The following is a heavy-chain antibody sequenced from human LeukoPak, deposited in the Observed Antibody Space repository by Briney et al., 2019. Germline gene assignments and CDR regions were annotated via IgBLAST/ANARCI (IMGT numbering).Heavy chain of an antibody. CDR3: AKDPYGRGFGAFEL. CDR2: INKDGSQK. J-gene: IGHJ3*01. D-gene: IGHD3-10*01. V-gene: IGHV3-7*04. Sequence: GGSLRLSCAAYAFTFSTYWMTWVRQAQGKGLEWVVNINKDGSQKHYVVYVKGRFTISTDNAKRSLFLQISSLSADDTALYYCAKDPYGRGFGAFELWGQGTPVTVSS. CDR1: AFTFSTYW.